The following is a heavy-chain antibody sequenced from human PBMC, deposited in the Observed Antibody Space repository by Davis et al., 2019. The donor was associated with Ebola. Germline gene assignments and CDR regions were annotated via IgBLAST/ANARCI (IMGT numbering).Heavy chain of an antibody. D-gene: IGHD2-2*01. CDR3: LVIPAARTSDF. V-gene: IGHV3-23*01. CDR1: GFTFGSYA. Sequence: PGGSLRLSCAASGFTFGSYAMSWVRQAPGKGLEWVSGISASGGSTYYADSVKGRFTISRDKSKNTLNLQMNSLRVEDTAVYYCLVIPAARTSDFWGQGTLVTVSS. J-gene: IGHJ4*02. CDR2: ISASGGST.